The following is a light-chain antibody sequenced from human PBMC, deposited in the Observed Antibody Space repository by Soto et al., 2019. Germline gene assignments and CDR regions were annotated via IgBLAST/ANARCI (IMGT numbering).Light chain of an antibody. CDR3: QQYNHWPPLT. CDR2: GAS. Sequence: IVLTQSPATLSVSPGERFTLSFRSSQRLSCNLAWYQKRPGQAPRLFMNGASTSATGIPDSFRDSGSGTEFALTTSSLHSENFAVYYCQQYNHWPPLTFGGGTKVDIK. V-gene: IGKV3-15*01. J-gene: IGKJ4*01. CDR1: QRLSCN.